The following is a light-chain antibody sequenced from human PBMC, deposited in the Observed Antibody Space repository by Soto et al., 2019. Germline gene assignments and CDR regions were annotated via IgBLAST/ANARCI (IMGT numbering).Light chain of an antibody. Sequence: DIQMTQSPSSVSASVGDRVTITCRASQDISSWLAWYQQKPGIAPKLLIYAASSLQSGAPSRFSGSRSGTDFTITISSLQSEDFATYYCQQANSFPLTFVGGTKVEMK. CDR2: AAS. V-gene: IGKV1-12*01. CDR3: QQANSFPLT. CDR1: QDISSW. J-gene: IGKJ4*01.